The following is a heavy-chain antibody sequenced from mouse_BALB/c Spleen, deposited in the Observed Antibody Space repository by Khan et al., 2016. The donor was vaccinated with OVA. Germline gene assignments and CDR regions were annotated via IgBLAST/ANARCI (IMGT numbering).Heavy chain of an antibody. CDR2: ISSGGTYT. Sequence: EVQLVESGGDLVKPGGSLKLSCAASGFTFSTYGMSWVRQTPDRGLEWVATISSGGTYTFYPDNVKGRFTISRDNANNTLYLQMSSLKSADTTMYYCARIAYYYNSEGFAYWGQGTLVTVSA. CDR3: ARIAYYYNSEGFAY. J-gene: IGHJ3*01. V-gene: IGHV5-6*01. CDR1: GFTFSTYG. D-gene: IGHD1-1*01.